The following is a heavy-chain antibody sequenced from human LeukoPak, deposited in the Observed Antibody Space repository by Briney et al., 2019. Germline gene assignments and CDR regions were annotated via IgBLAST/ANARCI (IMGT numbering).Heavy chain of an antibody. J-gene: IGHJ3*02. CDR1: GGSISSGSYY. D-gene: IGHD1-26*01. CDR2: IYTSGST. Sequence: SETLSFTCTVSGGSISSGSYYWSWIRQPAGKGLEWIGRIYTSGSTNYNPSLKSRVTISVDTSKNQFSLKLSSVTAADTAVYYCARVSREADAFDIWGQGTMVTVSS. CDR3: ARVSREADAFDI. V-gene: IGHV4-61*02.